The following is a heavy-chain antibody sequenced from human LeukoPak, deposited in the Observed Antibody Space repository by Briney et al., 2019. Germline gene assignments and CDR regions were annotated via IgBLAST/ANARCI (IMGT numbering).Heavy chain of an antibody. D-gene: IGHD2-15*01. V-gene: IGHV2-70*17. Sequence: SGPTLVNPTQTLTLACTFSGFSLTTTGMCMTWIRQPPGKALEWLARIDWDDEKFYSTSLKTRLTVSKDTSKNQVVLTMSNMDPVDTATYYCARIPSYCRSTTSCANTMDVWGQGTTVTVSS. CDR2: IDWDDEK. CDR3: ARIPSYCRSTTSCANTMDV. J-gene: IGHJ6*02. CDR1: GFSLTTTGMC.